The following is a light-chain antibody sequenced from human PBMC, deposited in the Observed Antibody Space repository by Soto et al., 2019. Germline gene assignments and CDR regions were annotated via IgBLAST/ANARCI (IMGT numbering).Light chain of an antibody. CDR1: SGSVSTSYY. CDR3: VLYMGSGISV. Sequence: QTVVTPEPSFSVSPGGTGTLTCGLSSGSVSTSYYPSWYQQTPGQAPRTLIYSTNTRSSGVPDRFSGSILGNKAALTITGAQADDESDYYCVLYMGSGISVFGGGTQLTVL. V-gene: IGLV8-61*01. J-gene: IGLJ2*01. CDR2: STN.